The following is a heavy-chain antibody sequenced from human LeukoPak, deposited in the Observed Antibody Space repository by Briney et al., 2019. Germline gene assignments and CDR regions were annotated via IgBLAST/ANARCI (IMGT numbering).Heavy chain of an antibody. CDR2: INTKTGNP. Sequence: ASVKVSCKASGYTFTSHYMHWVRQAPGQGLEWMGYINTKTGNPTYAQGFTGRFVFSLDTSVSTAYLQISSLKPGDTAVYYCAKGGWVTIAGMDYWGQGTLVTVSS. V-gene: IGHV7-4-1*02. CDR1: GYTFTSHY. D-gene: IGHD6-13*01. J-gene: IGHJ4*02. CDR3: AKGGWVTIAGMDY.